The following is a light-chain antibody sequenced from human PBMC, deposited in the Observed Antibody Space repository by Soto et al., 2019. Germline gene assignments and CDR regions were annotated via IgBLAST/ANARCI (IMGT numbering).Light chain of an antibody. J-gene: IGLJ2*01. CDR1: SSDVGGYNY. Sequence: QSALTQPASVSGSPGQAITISCTGTSSDVGGYNYVSWYQQHPGKAPKPLIYEVSNRPSGVSNRFSGSKSGNTASLTISGLQAEDEADYYCGGCDDSLSGPVFGGGTKLTVL. CDR2: EVS. CDR3: GGCDDSLSGPV. V-gene: IGLV2-14*01.